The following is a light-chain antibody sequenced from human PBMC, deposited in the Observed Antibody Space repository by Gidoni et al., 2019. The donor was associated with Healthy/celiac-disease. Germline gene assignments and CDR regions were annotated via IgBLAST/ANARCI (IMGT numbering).Light chain of an antibody. CDR3: QQRSNRPLT. V-gene: IGKV3-11*01. J-gene: IGKJ4*02. CDR2: DAS. Sequence: EIVLTQSPATLSLSPGERATLSCRASQSVSSYLAWYQQKPGQAPRLLIYDASNRATGITARCSGSGAGTDFTITISSLEPEDFAVYYCQQRSNRPLTFGGGTKVEIK. CDR1: QSVSSY.